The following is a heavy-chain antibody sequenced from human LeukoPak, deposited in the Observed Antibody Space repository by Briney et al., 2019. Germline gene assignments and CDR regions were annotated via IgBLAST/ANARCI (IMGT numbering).Heavy chain of an antibody. CDR2: ISGSGGST. Sequence: GGSLRLSCAASGFTFSSYAMSWVRQAPGKGLEWVSAISGSGGSTYYADSVKGRFTISRDNSKNTLYLQMNSLRAEDTAVYYCARIADFWSGYYKAFDYWGQGTLVTVSS. V-gene: IGHV3-23*01. CDR3: ARIADFWSGYYKAFDY. J-gene: IGHJ4*02. D-gene: IGHD3-3*01. CDR1: GFTFSSYA.